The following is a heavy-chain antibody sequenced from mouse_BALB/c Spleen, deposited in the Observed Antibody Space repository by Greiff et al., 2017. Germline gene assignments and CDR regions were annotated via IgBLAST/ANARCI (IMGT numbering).Heavy chain of an antibody. CDR3: ARSGHYGPYFDV. Sequence: QVQLQQSGAELVRPGVSVKISCKGSGYTFTDYAMHWVKQSHAKSLEWIGVISTYYGDASYNQKFKGKATMTVDKSSSTAYMELARLTSEDSAIYYCARSGHYGPYFDVWGAGTTVTVSS. CDR2: ISTYYGDA. CDR1: GYTFTDYA. D-gene: IGHD1-2*01. J-gene: IGHJ1*01. V-gene: IGHV1S137*01.